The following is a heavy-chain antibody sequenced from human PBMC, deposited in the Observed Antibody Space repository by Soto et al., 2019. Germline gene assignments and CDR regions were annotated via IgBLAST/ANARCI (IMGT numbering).Heavy chain of an antibody. Sequence: QVQLQESGPGLVKPSETLSLTFTVSGGSISNHYWSWSRQPPGKGLEWIGYNYYNWNTKYNPSLKSRVTMSVDTSRNQIYLKLTTVTAADTAGYYCTRANWYSEYWGQGTLVTVSS. V-gene: IGHV4-59*11. D-gene: IGHD7-27*01. J-gene: IGHJ4*02. CDR2: NYYNWNT. CDR3: TRANWYSEY. CDR1: GGSISNHY.